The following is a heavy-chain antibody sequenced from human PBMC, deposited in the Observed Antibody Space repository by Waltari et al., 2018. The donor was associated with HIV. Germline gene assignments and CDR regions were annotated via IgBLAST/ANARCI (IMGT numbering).Heavy chain of an antibody. Sequence: EVQLVESGGGLVQPGRSLRLSCAASGFTFDDYAMHWVLQPPGKGLVWVSSINWNSGSIGYADSVKGRFTISRDNAKNSLYLQMNSLRAEDTAFYYCTKDFDSSGFHGYYFDYWGQGTLVTVSS. V-gene: IGHV3-9*01. CDR3: TKDFDSSGFHGYYFDY. CDR1: GFTFDDYA. D-gene: IGHD3-22*01. CDR2: INWNSGSI. J-gene: IGHJ4*02.